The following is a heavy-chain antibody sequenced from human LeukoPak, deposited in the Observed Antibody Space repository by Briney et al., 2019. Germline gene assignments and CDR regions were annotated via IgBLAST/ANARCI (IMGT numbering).Heavy chain of an antibody. CDR3: ARPYLRGTVVNNWFDP. D-gene: IGHD4-23*01. Sequence: LRLSCAASGFTFSSYEMNWVRQAPGKGLEWVGSIYYSGSTYYNPSLKSRVTISVDTSKNQFSLRLGSVTAADTAVYYCARPYLRGTVVNNWFDPWGQGTLVTVSS. V-gene: IGHV4-39*01. CDR2: IYYSGST. J-gene: IGHJ5*02. CDR1: GFTFSSYE.